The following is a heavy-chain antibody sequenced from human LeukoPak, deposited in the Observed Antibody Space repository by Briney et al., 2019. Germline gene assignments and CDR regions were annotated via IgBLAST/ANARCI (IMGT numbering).Heavy chain of an antibody. CDR3: AKDPMVRGVMGRYFDY. V-gene: IGHV3-21*01. D-gene: IGHD3-10*01. Sequence: PGGSLRLSCAASGFTFSTYSMNWVRQAPGKGLEWVSSISSTSDYTYYADSVKGRFTISRDNAKNSLYLQMNSLRAEDTAVYYCAKDPMVRGVMGRYFDYWGQGTLVTVSS. CDR2: ISSTSDYT. CDR1: GFTFSTYS. J-gene: IGHJ4*02.